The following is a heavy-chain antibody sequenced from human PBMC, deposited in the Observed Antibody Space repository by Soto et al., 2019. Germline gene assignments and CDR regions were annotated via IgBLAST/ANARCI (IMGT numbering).Heavy chain of an antibody. V-gene: IGHV3-30*18. CDR3: AKDQTDVLGIYQYAY. CDR1: GFTVSRYG. CDR2: ISFDGSNK. Sequence: SLRLSCAASGFTVSRYGMHWVRQAPGKGLEWVAVISFDGSNKYYADSVKGRFTISRDNSKNTLYLQLNSLRAEDTALYYCAKDQTDVLGIYQYAYWGQGTLVTVSS. D-gene: IGHD2-8*01. J-gene: IGHJ4*02.